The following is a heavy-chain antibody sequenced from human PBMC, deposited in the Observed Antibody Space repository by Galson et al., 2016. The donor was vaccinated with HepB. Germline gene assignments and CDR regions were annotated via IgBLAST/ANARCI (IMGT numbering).Heavy chain of an antibody. CDR2: IYWDDDK. V-gene: IGHV2-5*02. Sequence: PALVKPTQTLTLPCTFSGFSLSTSGVGVGWIRQPPGKALEWLALIYWDDDKRHSPSLESRLTITKDTSKNRVVLSVTNVDPVDTATYYCAHFGYFWSGVYTNEAFDVWGPGTMVTVSS. CDR1: GFSLSTSGVG. CDR3: AHFGYFWSGVYTNEAFDV. D-gene: IGHD3-3*01. J-gene: IGHJ3*01.